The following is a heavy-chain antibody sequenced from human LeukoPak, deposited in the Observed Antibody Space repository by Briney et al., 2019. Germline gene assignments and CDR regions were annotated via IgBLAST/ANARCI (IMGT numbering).Heavy chain of an antibody. CDR1: GFTFSSYS. V-gene: IGHV3-21*01. CDR3: ARDGYYDVWSGYYYYMDV. J-gene: IGHJ6*03. Sequence: GGSLTLSCAASGFTFSSYSMNWVRQPPGQGLEWVSSISSGSSYIYYADSVKGRFTISRDNAKNSLYLQMNSLRAEDTAVYYCARDGYYDVWSGYYYYMDVWGKGTTVTVSS. CDR2: ISSGSSYI. D-gene: IGHD3-3*01.